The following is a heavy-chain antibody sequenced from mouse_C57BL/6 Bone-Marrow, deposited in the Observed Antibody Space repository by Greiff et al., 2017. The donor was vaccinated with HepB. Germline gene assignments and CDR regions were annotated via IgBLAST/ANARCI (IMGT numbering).Heavy chain of an antibody. CDR3: ADSSAMITTYFDN. J-gene: IGHJ2*01. V-gene: IGHV5-17*01. CDR2: ISSGSSTI. D-gene: IGHD2-4*01. CDR1: GFTFSDYG. Sequence: EVKLQESGGGLVKPGGSLKLSCAASGFTFSDYGMHWVRQAPEKGLEWVAYISSGSSTIYYADTVKGRFTISRDNAKNTLFLQMTSLRSEDTAMYYCADSSAMITTYFDNWGQGTTLPVSS.